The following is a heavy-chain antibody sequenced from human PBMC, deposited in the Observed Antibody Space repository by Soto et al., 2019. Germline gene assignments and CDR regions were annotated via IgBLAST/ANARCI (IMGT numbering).Heavy chain of an antibody. CDR2: IIPILGIA. Sequence: GASVKVSCKASGGTFSSYTISWVRQAPGQGLEWMGRIIPILGIANYAQKFQGRVTITADKSTSTAYMELSSLRSEDTAVYYCARDNDITMVRGVTVLNWFDPWGQGTLVTVSS. CDR1: GGTFSSYT. D-gene: IGHD3-10*01. V-gene: IGHV1-69*04. J-gene: IGHJ5*02. CDR3: ARDNDITMVRGVTVLNWFDP.